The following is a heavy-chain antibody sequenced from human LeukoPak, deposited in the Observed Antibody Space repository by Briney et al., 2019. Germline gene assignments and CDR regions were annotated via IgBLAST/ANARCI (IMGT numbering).Heavy chain of an antibody. Sequence: PGGSLRLSCAGSGFTFSSYWMSWVRQAPGKGLEWVANIKQDGSEKYYVDSVRGRFTISRDSARNSLYLQMNSLRAEDTAVYYCARAQVYYYDTSGYYLRDSWGQGTLVTVSS. V-gene: IGHV3-7*01. J-gene: IGHJ4*02. CDR1: GFTFSSYW. CDR2: IKQDGSEK. D-gene: IGHD3-22*01. CDR3: ARAQVYYYDTSGYYLRDS.